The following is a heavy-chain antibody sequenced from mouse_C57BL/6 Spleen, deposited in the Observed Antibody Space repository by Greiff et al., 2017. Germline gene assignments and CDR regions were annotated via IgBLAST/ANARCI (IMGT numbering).Heavy chain of an antibody. J-gene: IGHJ1*03. CDR1: GYTFTSYW. CDR2: IDPSDSYT. Sequence: QVQLQQPGAELVKPGASVKLSCKASGYTFTSYWMQWVKQRPGQGLEWIGEIDPSDSYTNYNQKFKGKATLTVDTSSSTAYMQLSSLTSEDSAVYYCARRGGTVESYWYFDVWGTGTTVTVSS. D-gene: IGHD1-1*01. CDR3: ARRGGTVESYWYFDV. V-gene: IGHV1-50*01.